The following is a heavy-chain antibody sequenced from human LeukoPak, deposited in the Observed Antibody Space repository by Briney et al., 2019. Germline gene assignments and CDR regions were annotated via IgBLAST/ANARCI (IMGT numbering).Heavy chain of an antibody. Sequence: SETLSLTCTVSGGSISSSSYYWGWIRQPPGKGLEWIGSIYYSGSTYYNPPLKSRVTISVDTSKNQFSLKLSSVTAADTAVYYCARPYYDSSGYYYPYYFDYWGQGTLVTVSS. CDR1: GGSISSSSYY. V-gene: IGHV4-39*01. CDR3: ARPYYDSSGYYYPYYFDY. D-gene: IGHD3-22*01. CDR2: IYYSGST. J-gene: IGHJ4*02.